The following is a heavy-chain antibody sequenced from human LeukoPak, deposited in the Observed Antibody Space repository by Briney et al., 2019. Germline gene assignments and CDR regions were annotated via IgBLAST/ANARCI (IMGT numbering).Heavy chain of an antibody. CDR3: ASPGIVAAGTDRGFDY. V-gene: IGHV4-59*01. Sequence: PSETLSLTCTVSGGSISSYYWSWIRQPLGKGMEWIGFIYYSGSTNYNPSLKSRVTISVDTSKNQFSLRLSSVTAADTAVYYCASPGIVAAGTDRGFDYWGQGTLVTVSS. CDR2: IYYSGST. D-gene: IGHD6-13*01. J-gene: IGHJ4*02. CDR1: GGSISSYY.